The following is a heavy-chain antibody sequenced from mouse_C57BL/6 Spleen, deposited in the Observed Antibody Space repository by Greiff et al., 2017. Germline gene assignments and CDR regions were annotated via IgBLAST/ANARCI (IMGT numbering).Heavy chain of an antibody. V-gene: IGHV5-17*01. CDR2: ISSGSSTI. J-gene: IGHJ2*01. D-gene: IGHD2-5*01. Sequence: EVMLVESGGGLVKPGGSLKLSCAASGFTFSDYGMHWVRQAPEKGLEWVAYISSGSSTIYYADTVKGRFTISRDNAKNTLFLQMTSLRSEDTAMYYCARWGYYSNYDFDYWGQGTTLTVSS. CDR3: ARWGYYSNYDFDY. CDR1: GFTFSDYG.